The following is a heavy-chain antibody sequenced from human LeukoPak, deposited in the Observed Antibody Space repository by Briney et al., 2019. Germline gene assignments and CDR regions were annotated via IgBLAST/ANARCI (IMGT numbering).Heavy chain of an antibody. V-gene: IGHV3-11*04. CDR2: IRGSGGDI. CDR3: ARDIVAAGLFFDY. Sequence: GGSLRLSCAASGFTFSDYYMGWIRQAPRKGLEWVSYIRGSGGDIHYADSVKGRFTISGDNAKSSLYLQMNSLRAEDTAVYYCARDIVAAGLFFDYWGQGTLVTVSS. D-gene: IGHD6-13*01. CDR1: GFTFSDYY. J-gene: IGHJ4*02.